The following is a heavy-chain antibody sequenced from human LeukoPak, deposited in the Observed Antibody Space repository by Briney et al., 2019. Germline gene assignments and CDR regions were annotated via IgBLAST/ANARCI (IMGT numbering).Heavy chain of an antibody. J-gene: IGHJ4*02. V-gene: IGHV4-59*08. CDR1: GGSISSYY. D-gene: IGHD3-10*01. CDR3: ARHYRGVITYFDY. Sequence: SETLSLTCTVSGGSISSYYWSWIRQPPGKGLEWTGYIYYSGSTNYNPSLKSRVTISVDTSKNQFSLKLSSVTAADTAVYYCARHYRGVITYFDYWGQGTLVTVSS. CDR2: IYYSGST.